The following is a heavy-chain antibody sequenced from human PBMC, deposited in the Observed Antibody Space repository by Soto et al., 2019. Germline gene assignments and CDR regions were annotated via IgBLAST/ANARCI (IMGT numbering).Heavy chain of an antibody. CDR3: ARGRYGDY. CDR2: ISAHNGNT. CDR1: GYAFTTYG. D-gene: IGHD1-1*01. V-gene: IGHV1-18*01. Sequence: QVHLVQSGAEVKKPGASVKVSCKGSGYAFTTYGITWVRKAPGQGLEWMGWISAHNGNTNNAQKLQGRVTVTRDTSTSTAYMELRSLRSDDTAVYYCARGRYGDYWGQGALVTVSS. J-gene: IGHJ4*02.